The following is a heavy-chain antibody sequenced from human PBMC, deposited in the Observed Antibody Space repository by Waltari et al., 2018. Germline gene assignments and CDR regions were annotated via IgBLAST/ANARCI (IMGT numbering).Heavy chain of an antibody. V-gene: IGHV4-39*01. CDR1: GGSISSSSYY. CDR2: IYYSGST. CDR3: ARGKVLLWFGELFGYYYGMDV. J-gene: IGHJ6*02. Sequence: QLQLQESGPGLVKPSETLSLTCTVSGGSISSSSYYWVWIRQPPGKGLEWIGSIYYSGSTYYNPSLKSRVTISVDTSKNQFALKLSSVTAADTAVYYCARGKVLLWFGELFGYYYGMDVWGQGTTVTVSS. D-gene: IGHD3-10*01.